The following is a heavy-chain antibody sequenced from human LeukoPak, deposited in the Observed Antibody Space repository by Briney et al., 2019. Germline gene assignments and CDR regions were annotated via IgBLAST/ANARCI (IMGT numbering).Heavy chain of an antibody. CDR2: ISGSGGST. Sequence: AGGSLRLSCAASGFTFSSYAMSWVRQAPGKGLEWVSAISGSGGSTYYADSVKGRFTISRDNAKNSLYLQMNSLRAEDTAVYYCARDKYSSSPHHYGMDVWGQGTTVTVSS. CDR3: ARDKYSSSPHHYGMDV. V-gene: IGHV3-23*01. D-gene: IGHD6-6*01. CDR1: GFTFSSYA. J-gene: IGHJ6*02.